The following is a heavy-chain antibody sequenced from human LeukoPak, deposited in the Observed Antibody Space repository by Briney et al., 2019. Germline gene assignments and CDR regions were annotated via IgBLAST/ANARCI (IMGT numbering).Heavy chain of an antibody. J-gene: IGHJ3*02. CDR1: GYTFTSYD. D-gene: IGHD6-13*01. CDR3: ARGRAAGRGDDAFDI. Sequence: ASVKVSCKASGYTFTSYDINWVRQATGQGLEWMGWMSPNSGNTGYAQKFQGRVTITRNTSISTAYMELSSLRSEDTAVYYCARGRAAGRGDDAFDIWGQGTMVTVSS. CDR2: MSPNSGNT. V-gene: IGHV1-8*03.